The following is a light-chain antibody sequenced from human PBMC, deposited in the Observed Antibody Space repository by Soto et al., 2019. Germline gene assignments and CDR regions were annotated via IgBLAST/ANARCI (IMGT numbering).Light chain of an antibody. CDR2: DVS. V-gene: IGLV2-14*01. Sequence: QSVLTQPASVSGSPGLSIAISCTGTSSDVGGYNSVSWYQQHPGKAPKLMIYDVSNRPSGVSNRFSGSKSGNTATLTKSGLQAEDEGDYYCSSYTTGGSYVFGTGTKVTVL. CDR1: SSDVGGYNS. J-gene: IGLJ1*01. CDR3: SSYTTGGSYV.